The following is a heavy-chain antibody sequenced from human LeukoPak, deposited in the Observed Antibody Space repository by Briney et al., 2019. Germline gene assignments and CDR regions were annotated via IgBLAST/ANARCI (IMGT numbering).Heavy chain of an antibody. D-gene: IGHD3-9*01. V-gene: IGHV3-30-3*01. J-gene: IGHJ4*02. CDR3: ARGYYDILTGYFLPLDY. CDR1: GFTFSSYA. Sequence: GGSLRLCCAASGFTFSSYAMHWVRQAAGKGLEWVAVISYDGSNKYYADSVKGRFTISRDNSKNTLYLQMNSLRAEDTAVYYCARGYYDILTGYFLPLDYWGQGTLVTVSS. CDR2: ISYDGSNK.